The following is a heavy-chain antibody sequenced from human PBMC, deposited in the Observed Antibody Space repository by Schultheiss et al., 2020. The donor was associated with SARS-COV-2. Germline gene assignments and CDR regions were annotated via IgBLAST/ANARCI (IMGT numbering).Heavy chain of an antibody. CDR1: GFTFSSYG. CDR3: ASGWGHDYGGY. J-gene: IGHJ4*02. Sequence: GGSLRLSCAASGFTFSSYGMHWVRQAPGKGLEWVAVISYDGSNKYYADSVKGRFTISRDNSKNTLYLQMNSLRSDDTAVYYCASGWGHDYGGYWGQGTLVTVSS. D-gene: IGHD4-17*01. CDR2: ISYDGSNK. V-gene: IGHV3-30*03.